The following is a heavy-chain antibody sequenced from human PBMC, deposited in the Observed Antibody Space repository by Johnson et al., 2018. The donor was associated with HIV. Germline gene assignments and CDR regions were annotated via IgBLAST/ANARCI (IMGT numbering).Heavy chain of an antibody. CDR1: GFTFSSYA. Sequence: VQLVESGGGVVQPGRSLRLSCAASGFTFSSYAMHWVRQAPGKGLEWVSGIYSGGSTYYADSVKGRFTISRDNSKNTLYLQMNSLRAEDTAVYYCARDHDPIAAAQGAFDIWGQGTMVTVSS. CDR3: ARDHDPIAAAQGAFDI. V-gene: IGHV3-66*01. D-gene: IGHD6-13*01. J-gene: IGHJ3*02. CDR2: IYSGGST.